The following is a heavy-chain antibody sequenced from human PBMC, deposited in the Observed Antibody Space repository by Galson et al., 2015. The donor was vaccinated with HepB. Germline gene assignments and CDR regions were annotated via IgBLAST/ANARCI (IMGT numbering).Heavy chain of an antibody. CDR1: GFTFSSYG. V-gene: IGHV3-30*02. CDR3: AKGPRGRITMVRGWIANRIDY. J-gene: IGHJ4*02. D-gene: IGHD3-10*01. CDR2: IRYDGSNK. Sequence: SLRLSCAASGFTFSSYGMHWVRQAPGKGLEWVAFIRYDGSNKYYADSVKGRFTISRDNSKNTLYLQMNSLRAEDTAVYYCAKGPRGRITMVRGWIANRIDYWGQGTLVTVSS.